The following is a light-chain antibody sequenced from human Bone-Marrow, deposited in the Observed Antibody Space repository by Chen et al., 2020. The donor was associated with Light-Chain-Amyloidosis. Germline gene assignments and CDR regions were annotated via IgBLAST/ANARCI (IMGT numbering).Light chain of an antibody. J-gene: IGLJ2*01. V-gene: IGLV3-25*03. CDR2: RDT. CDR3: QSADSSGTYEVI. CDR1: DLPTKY. Sequence: SDDLTQPPSVSVSPGQTARITCSGDDLPTKYAYWYQQEPGQAPVLVIHRDTERPSGISERFSGSSSGTTATLTISGVQAEDEADYHCQSADSSGTYEVIFGGGTKLTVL.